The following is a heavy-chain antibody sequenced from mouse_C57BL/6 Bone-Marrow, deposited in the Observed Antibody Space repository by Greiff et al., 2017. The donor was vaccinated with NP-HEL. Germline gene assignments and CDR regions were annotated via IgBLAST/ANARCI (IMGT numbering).Heavy chain of an antibody. CDR1: GYTFTSYW. D-gene: IGHD1-1*01. V-gene: IGHV1-69*01. Sequence: QVQLQQPGAELVMPGASVKLSCKASGYTFTSYWMHWVKQRPGQGLEWIGEIDPSDSYTNYNQKFKGKSTLTVDKSSSTAYMQLSSLTSEDSAVYYCARGYYYGSHYAMDYWGQGTSVTVSS. CDR3: ARGYYYGSHYAMDY. CDR2: IDPSDSYT. J-gene: IGHJ4*01.